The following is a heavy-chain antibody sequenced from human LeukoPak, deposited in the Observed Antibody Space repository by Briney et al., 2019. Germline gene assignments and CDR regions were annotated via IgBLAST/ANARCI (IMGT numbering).Heavy chain of an antibody. Sequence: GGSLRLSCAASGFTLGSYWMHWVRQAPGKGLVRVARVNSDESITIYEDSVKGRFTISRDNGKNTLHLQMNSLRVEDTAVYYCARDMYFAVDVWGQGTTVTVSS. CDR3: ARDMYFAVDV. CDR2: VNSDESIT. V-gene: IGHV3-74*01. CDR1: GFTLGSYW. J-gene: IGHJ6*02.